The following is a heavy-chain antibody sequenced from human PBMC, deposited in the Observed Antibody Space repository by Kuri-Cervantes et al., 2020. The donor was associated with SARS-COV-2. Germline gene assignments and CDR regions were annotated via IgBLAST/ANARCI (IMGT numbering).Heavy chain of an antibody. D-gene: IGHD2-2*01. J-gene: IGHJ3*02. V-gene: IGHV3-21*01. CDR3: AILGYCSSTSCAPDAFDI. CDR2: ISSSSSYI. CDR1: GFTFSSYS. Sequence: GGSLRLSCAASGFTFSSYSMNWVLQAPGKGLEWVSSISSSSSYIYYADSVKGRFTIYRDNAKNSLYLQMNSLRAEDTAVYYCAILGYCSSTSCAPDAFDIWGQGTMVTVSS.